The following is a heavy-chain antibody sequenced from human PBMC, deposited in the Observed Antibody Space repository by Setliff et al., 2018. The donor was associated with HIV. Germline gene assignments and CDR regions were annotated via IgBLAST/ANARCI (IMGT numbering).Heavy chain of an antibody. D-gene: IGHD2-15*01. Sequence: SETLSLTCTVSGGSISSGGYYWSWIRQHPGKGLEWIGYIYYSGSTYYNPSLKSRVTISVDTSKNQFSLKLSSVTAADTAVYYCAREIRAATIYYYYYMDVWGNGTMVTVSS. V-gene: IGHV4-31*03. CDR1: GGSISSGGYY. J-gene: IGHJ6*03. CDR3: AREIRAATIYYYYYMDV. CDR2: IYYSGST.